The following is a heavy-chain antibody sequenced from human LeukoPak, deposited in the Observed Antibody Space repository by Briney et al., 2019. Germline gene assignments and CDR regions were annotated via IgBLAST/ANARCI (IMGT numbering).Heavy chain of an antibody. CDR2: IYSTDKT. CDR1: GITVSTNY. CDR3: ARDPEYSSSYPPQYYYYGMDV. D-gene: IGHD6-13*01. V-gene: IGHV3-53*01. Sequence: GGSLRLTCAASGITVSTNYMNWVRQAPGKGLEWVSVIYSTDKTNYADSVQGRFTISRDPSKNTVYLQMNSLRGEDTAVYCCARDPEYSSSYPPQYYYYGMDVWGQGTTVTVSS. J-gene: IGHJ6*02.